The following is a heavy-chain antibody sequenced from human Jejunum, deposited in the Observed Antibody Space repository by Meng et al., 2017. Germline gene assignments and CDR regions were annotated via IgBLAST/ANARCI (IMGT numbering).Heavy chain of an antibody. CDR2: ITSGGST. CDR1: GFTLNNYA. V-gene: IGHV3-23*01. Sequence: VQVLESGGGVVQPGGSLRLACAASGFTLNNYAMTWVRQAPGKGLEWVSAITSGGSTYYADSVKSRFTISRDNSKNTLYLQMNSLRAEDTAVYYCAKVETTTRRFDSWGQGTLVTVSS. CDR3: AKVETTTRRFDS. D-gene: IGHD1-26*01. J-gene: IGHJ4*02.